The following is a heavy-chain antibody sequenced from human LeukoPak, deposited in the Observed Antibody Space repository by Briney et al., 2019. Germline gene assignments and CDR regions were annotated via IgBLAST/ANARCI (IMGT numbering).Heavy chain of an antibody. Sequence: GGSLRLSCAASGFSFSSHSMHWVRQAPGKGLEWVSSISSSSSYIYYADSVKGRFTISRDNSKNTLYLQMNSLREEDTAVYYCAKDSHWILFDDWGQGTLVTVSS. CDR2: ISSSSSYI. V-gene: IGHV3-21*04. CDR3: AKDSHWILFDD. J-gene: IGHJ4*02. CDR1: GFSFSSHS. D-gene: IGHD2-2*03.